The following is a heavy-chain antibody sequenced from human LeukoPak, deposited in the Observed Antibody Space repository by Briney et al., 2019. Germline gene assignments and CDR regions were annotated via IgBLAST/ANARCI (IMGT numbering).Heavy chain of an antibody. Sequence: SETLSLTCTVSGASISSTSYYWGWIRQPPGKGLEWIGTIQYAGSTYYNPSLKSRVTISVDRSKNQFSLKLSSVTAADTAVYYCASTKRRYYDILTGYMGFDYWGQGTLVTVSS. V-gene: IGHV4-39*07. CDR2: IQYAGST. CDR1: GASISSTSYY. CDR3: ASTKRRYYDILTGYMGFDY. J-gene: IGHJ4*02. D-gene: IGHD3-9*01.